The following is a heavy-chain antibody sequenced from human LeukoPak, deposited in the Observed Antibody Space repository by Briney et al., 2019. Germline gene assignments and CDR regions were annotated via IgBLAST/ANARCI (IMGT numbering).Heavy chain of an antibody. V-gene: IGHV4-34*01. Sequence: SETLSLTCAVYGGSFSGYYWSWIRQPPGKGLEWIGEINHSGSTNYNPSLKSRVTISVDTSKNQFSLKLSSVTAADTAVYYCARGLRQPRHYYYYMDVWGKGTTVTVSS. D-gene: IGHD1-1*01. J-gene: IGHJ6*03. CDR3: ARGLRQPRHYYYYMDV. CDR2: INHSGST. CDR1: GGSFSGYY.